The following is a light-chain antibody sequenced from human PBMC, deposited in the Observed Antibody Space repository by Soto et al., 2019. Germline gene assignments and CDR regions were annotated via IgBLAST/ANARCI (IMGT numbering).Light chain of an antibody. CDR1: SSDVGGYNY. CDR2: DAS. CDR3: SSYTSSSSYV. Sequence: QSVLTQPASVSGSPGQSITISCTGTSSDVGGYNYVSWYQQHPGKAPKLMIYDASNRPSGVSNRFSGSKSGNTASLTISGLQDEDEADYYCSSYTSSSSYVFGTGTKLTVL. V-gene: IGLV2-14*01. J-gene: IGLJ1*01.